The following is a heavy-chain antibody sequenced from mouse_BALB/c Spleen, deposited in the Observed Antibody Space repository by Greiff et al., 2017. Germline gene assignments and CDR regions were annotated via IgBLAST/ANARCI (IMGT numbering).Heavy chain of an antibody. CDR1: GYTFTDYN. Sequence: VQLQQSGPELVKPGASVKIPCKASGYTFTDYNMDWVKQSHGKSLEWIGDINPNNGGTIYNQKFKGKATLTVDKSSSTAYMELRSLTSEDTAVYYCARDYGSSYPHWYFDVWGAGTTVTVSS. V-gene: IGHV1-18*01. CDR3: ARDYGSSYPHWYFDV. D-gene: IGHD1-1*01. CDR2: INPNNGGT. J-gene: IGHJ1*01.